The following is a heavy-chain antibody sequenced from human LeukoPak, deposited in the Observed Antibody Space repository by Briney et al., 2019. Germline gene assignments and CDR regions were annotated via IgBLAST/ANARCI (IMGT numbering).Heavy chain of an antibody. CDR2: IYYSGST. CDR3: ARDRHGGYYPSFDS. J-gene: IGHJ4*02. CDR1: GASISSGGYY. V-gene: IGHV4-31*03. D-gene: IGHD3-22*01. Sequence: SQTLSLTCTVSGASISSGGYYWSWIRQHPGKGLGWIGYIYYSGSTSYNPSLESGITISLDTSKNQFSLKLSAVTAADTAVYFCARDRHGGYYPSFDSWGQGTLVTVSS.